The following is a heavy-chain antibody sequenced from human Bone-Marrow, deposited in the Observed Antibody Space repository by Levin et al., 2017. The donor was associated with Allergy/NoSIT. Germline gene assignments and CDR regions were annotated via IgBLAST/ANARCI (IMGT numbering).Heavy chain of an antibody. CDR1: GYTFTGYY. D-gene: IGHD6-19*01. V-gene: IGHV1-2*06. J-gene: IGHJ3*02. CDR2: INPNSGDT. CDR3: AASIIVPGVHDAFDI. Sequence: ASVKVSCKASGYTFTGYYIHWVRQAPGQGLEWVGRINPNSGDTNNAQKFQGRVTMTRDTSVSTAYMDMSRLRSDDTAVYYCAASIIVPGVHDAFDIWGQGTMVTVSS.